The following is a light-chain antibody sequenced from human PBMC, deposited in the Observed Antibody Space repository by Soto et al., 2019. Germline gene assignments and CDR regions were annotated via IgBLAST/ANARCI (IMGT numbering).Light chain of an antibody. V-gene: IGLV4-69*01. CDR2: LDSDGSH. CDR1: SGHSSYA. Sequence: QLVLTQSPSASASLGASVKLTCTLSSGHSSYAIAWHQQQPEKGPRYLMKLDSDGSHTNGYAIPDRFSGSSSVAERYLTISSLQSEDEADDYCQTWGTGIHVVFGGGTKLTVL. CDR3: QTWGTGIHVV. J-gene: IGLJ2*01.